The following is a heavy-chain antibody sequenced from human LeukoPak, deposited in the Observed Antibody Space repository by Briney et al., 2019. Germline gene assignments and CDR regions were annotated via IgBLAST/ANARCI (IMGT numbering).Heavy chain of an antibody. V-gene: IGHV4-39*01. CDR1: GGSISSGGYY. J-gene: IGHJ6*02. CDR2: IYYSGST. D-gene: IGHD4-23*01. CDR3: ARHVGHGGNDFTYRGMDV. Sequence: SETLSLTCTVSGGSISSGGYYWSWIRQHPGKGLEWIGYIYYSGSTYYNPSLTSRVTISVDTSKNQFSLKLSSVTAADTAVYYCARHVGHGGNDFTYRGMDVWGQGTTVTVSS.